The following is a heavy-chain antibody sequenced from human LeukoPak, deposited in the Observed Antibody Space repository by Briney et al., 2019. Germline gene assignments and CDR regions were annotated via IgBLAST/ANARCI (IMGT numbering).Heavy chain of an antibody. D-gene: IGHD3-3*01. CDR3: ARVYDENAYFDY. V-gene: IGHV1-18*04. CDR1: GYTFTGYY. Sequence: GASVKVSCKASGYTFTGYYMHWVRQAPGQGLEWMGWISAYNGNTNYAQKLQGRVTMTTDTSTSTAYMELRSLRSDDTAVYYCARVYDENAYFDYWGQGTLVTVSS. J-gene: IGHJ4*02. CDR2: ISAYNGNT.